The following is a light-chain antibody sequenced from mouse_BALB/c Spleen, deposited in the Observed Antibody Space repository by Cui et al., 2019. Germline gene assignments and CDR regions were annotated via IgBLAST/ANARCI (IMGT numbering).Light chain of an antibody. CDR3: QQYSSYPYT. Sequence: DIVMTQSHKFMSTSVGDRVSINCKASQDVGTAVAWYQQKPGQSPKLLIYWASTRHTGVPDRFTGSGSGTDFTLTISNVQSEDLADYFCQQYSSYPYTFGGGTKLEIK. CDR1: QDVGTA. J-gene: IGKJ2*01. V-gene: IGKV6-23*01. CDR2: WAS.